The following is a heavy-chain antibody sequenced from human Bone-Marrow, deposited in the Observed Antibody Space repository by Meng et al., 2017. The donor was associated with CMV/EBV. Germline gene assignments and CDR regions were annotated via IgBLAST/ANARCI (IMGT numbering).Heavy chain of an antibody. J-gene: IGHJ2*01. CDR2: IGAAETT. D-gene: IGHD2/OR15-2a*01. V-gene: IGHV3-23*01. CDR3: AKSRGYFQFDL. CDR1: GLTFRTYV. Sequence: GESLKISCAASGLTFRTYVMSCVRQAPGKGLEWLSHIGAAETTNYADSVKGRFTISRDNSKNTLYLQMNSLRAEDTAVYYCAKSRGYFQFDLWGRGTLVTVSS.